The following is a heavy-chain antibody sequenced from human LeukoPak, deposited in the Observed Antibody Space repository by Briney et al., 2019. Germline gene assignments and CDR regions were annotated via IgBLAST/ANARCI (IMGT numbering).Heavy chain of an antibody. Sequence: GGSLRLSCAVSGFTFSDTYMTWIRQAPGKGLESLSYISPSGTDISYADSVKGRFTISRDNAKNSLYLQMNSLRVEDTAVYYCTREVDYDILTGESGAFDIWGQGTMVTVSS. CDR2: ISPSGTDI. V-gene: IGHV3-11*01. D-gene: IGHD3-9*01. CDR3: TREVDYDILTGESGAFDI. CDR1: GFTFSDTY. J-gene: IGHJ3*02.